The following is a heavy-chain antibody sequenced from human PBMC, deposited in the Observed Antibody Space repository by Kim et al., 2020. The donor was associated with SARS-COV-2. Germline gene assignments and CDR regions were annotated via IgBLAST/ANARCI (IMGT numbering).Heavy chain of an antibody. J-gene: IGHJ4*02. V-gene: IGHV6-1*01. D-gene: IGHD6-13*01. CDR3: ARATLTVAGTID. Sequence: NVYAQSVKNRITINPDTSKNQFSLQLNSVTPEDTAVYYCARATLTVAGTIDWGQGTLVTVSS. CDR2: N.